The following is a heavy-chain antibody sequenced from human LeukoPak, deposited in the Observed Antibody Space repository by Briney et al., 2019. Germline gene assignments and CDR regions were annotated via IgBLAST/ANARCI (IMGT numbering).Heavy chain of an antibody. J-gene: IGHJ4*02. CDR1: GFTFSSYS. CDR3: ARSLHYDFWSGYDY. CDR2: ISSSSSYI. Sequence: GGSLRLSCAASGFTFSSYSMNWVRQAPGKGLEWVSSISSSSSYIYYADSVKGRFTISRDNAKNSLYLQMNSLRAEDTAVYYCARSLHYDFWSGYDYWGQGTLVTVSS. V-gene: IGHV3-21*01. D-gene: IGHD3-3*01.